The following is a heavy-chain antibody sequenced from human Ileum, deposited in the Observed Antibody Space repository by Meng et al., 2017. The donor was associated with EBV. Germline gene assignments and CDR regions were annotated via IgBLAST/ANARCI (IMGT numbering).Heavy chain of an antibody. CDR1: GASISSTPYY. V-gene: IGHV4-39*07. CDR3: ARDYSSSWYSGGFFKY. CDR2: IFNSGST. D-gene: IGHD6-13*01. J-gene: IGHJ1*01. Sequence: LQESGPGMVKPSETLSLTCPVAGASISSTPYYWGWIRQPPGKGLEWIGNIFNSGSTSYSPSLKSRVTISVDTSKNQFSLKLSSVTAADTAVYYCARDYSSSWYSGGFFKYWGQGILVTVSS.